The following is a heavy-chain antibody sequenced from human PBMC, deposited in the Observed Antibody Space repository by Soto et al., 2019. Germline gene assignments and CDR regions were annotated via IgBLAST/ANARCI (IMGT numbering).Heavy chain of an antibody. V-gene: IGHV1-18*01. CDR1: GYTFTSYG. Sequence: GASVKVSCKASGYTFTSYGITWVRQAPGQGLEWMGWISANNGNTNYAQKFQGRVTMTTDTSTSTAYMELRSLRSDDTAVYYCARDPSYYGSAHVPYYWGQGTLVTVSS. J-gene: IGHJ4*02. CDR2: ISANNGNT. CDR3: ARDPSYYGSAHVPYY. D-gene: IGHD3-10*01.